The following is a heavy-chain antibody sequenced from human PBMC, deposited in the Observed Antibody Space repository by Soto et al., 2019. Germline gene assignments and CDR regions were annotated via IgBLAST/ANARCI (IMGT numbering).Heavy chain of an antibody. Sequence: KVSCKASGYTFTGYYMHWVRQAPGQGLEWMGWINPNSGGTNYAQKFQGWVTMTRDTSISTAYMELSRLRSDDTAVYYCARGGILTGYNYYYGMDVWGQGTTVTVSS. CDR3: ARGGILTGYNYYYGMDV. D-gene: IGHD3-9*01. CDR2: INPNSGGT. J-gene: IGHJ6*02. V-gene: IGHV1-2*04. CDR1: GYTFTGYY.